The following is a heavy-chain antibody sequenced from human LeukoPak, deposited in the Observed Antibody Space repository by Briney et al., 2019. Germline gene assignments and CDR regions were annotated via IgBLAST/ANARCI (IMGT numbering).Heavy chain of an antibody. CDR3: ARRLTQYDCFDP. Sequence: SQTLSLTCAISGDSVSSNSVTWNWIRQSPSRGLEWLGRTYYRSTWYNDYAVSVRGRIPVNPDTSKNQFSPHLNSVTPEDTAVYYCARRLTQYDCFDPWGQGILVTVSS. V-gene: IGHV6-1*01. J-gene: IGHJ5*02. CDR1: GDSVSSNSVT. CDR2: TYYRSTWYN. D-gene: IGHD2-2*01.